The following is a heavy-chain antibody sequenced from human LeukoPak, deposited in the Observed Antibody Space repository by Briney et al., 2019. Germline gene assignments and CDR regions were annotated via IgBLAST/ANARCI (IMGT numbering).Heavy chain of an antibody. CDR3: ARTYSYGYSRWFDP. J-gene: IGHJ5*02. V-gene: IGHV1-8*03. Sequence: ASVKVSCKASGYTFTSYDINWVRQATGQGLEWMGWMNPNSGNTGYAQKFQGRVTITRNTSISTAYMELSSLRSEDTAVYYCARTYSYGYSRWFDPWGQGTLVTVSS. D-gene: IGHD5-18*01. CDR2: MNPNSGNT. CDR1: GYTFTSYD.